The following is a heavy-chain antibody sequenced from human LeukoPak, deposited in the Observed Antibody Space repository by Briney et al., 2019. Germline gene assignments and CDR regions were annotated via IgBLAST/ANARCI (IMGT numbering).Heavy chain of an antibody. CDR3: ARGYCSNTSCKSYFDY. D-gene: IGHD2-2*01. Sequence: GGSLRLSCAASGFTFSSHSMNWVRQAPGKGLEWVSSITGSSSSIYYADSVKGRFTVSRDNAKNSLYLQMSSLRAEDTAVYFCARGYCSNTSCKSYFDYWGQGTLVTVSS. V-gene: IGHV3-21*01. CDR1: GFTFSSHS. CDR2: ITGSSSSI. J-gene: IGHJ4*02.